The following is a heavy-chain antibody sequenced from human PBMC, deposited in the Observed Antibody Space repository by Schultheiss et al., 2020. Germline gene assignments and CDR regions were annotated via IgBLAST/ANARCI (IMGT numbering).Heavy chain of an antibody. Sequence: SETLSLTCTVSGAYISSANYYWSWIRQPAGKGLEWIGRIFSSGSTSYNPSLKSRVTMSVDTSKNQFSLKLSSVTAADTAIYFCARDYYDSSGHKRFDPWGQGTLVTVS. D-gene: IGHD3-22*01. CDR2: IFSSGST. V-gene: IGHV4-61*02. CDR1: GAYISSANYY. CDR3: ARDYYDSSGHKRFDP. J-gene: IGHJ5*02.